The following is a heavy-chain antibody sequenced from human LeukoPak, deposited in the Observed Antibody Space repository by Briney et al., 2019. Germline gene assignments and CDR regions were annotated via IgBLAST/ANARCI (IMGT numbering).Heavy chain of an antibody. CDR2: ISSGTTYI. CDR1: GFTFSSYA. J-gene: IGHJ6*02. Sequence: GGSLRLSCAASGFTFSSYAMSWVRQAPGKGLEWVSSISSGTTYIYYADSVKGRFTISRDNAKNSLYLQMNGLRAEDTAVYFCARSSDRYGMDVWGQGTTVTVSS. D-gene: IGHD2-15*01. CDR3: ARSSDRYGMDV. V-gene: IGHV3-21*01.